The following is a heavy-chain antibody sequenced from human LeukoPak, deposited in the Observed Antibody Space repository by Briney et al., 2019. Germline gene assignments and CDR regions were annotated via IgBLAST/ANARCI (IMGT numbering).Heavy chain of an antibody. V-gene: IGHV4-31*03. CDR1: GGSISSGGYY. D-gene: IGHD6-13*01. CDR2: IYYSGST. J-gene: IGHJ4*02. CDR3: ASPSIAAAGYYFDY. Sequence: PSETLSLTCTVSGGSISSGGYYWSWIRQHPGKGLEWIGYIYYSGSTYYNPSLKSRVTISVDTSKNQFSLKLSSVTAADTAVYYCASPSIAAAGYYFDYWGQGTLVTVSS.